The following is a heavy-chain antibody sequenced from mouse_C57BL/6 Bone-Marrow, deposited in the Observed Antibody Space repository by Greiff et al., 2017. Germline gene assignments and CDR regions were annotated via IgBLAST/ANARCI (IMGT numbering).Heavy chain of an antibody. CDR3: ARRRQLRLPWFAY. V-gene: IGHV1-80*01. CDR1: GYAFRSYW. CDR2: IYPGDGDT. D-gene: IGHD3-2*02. J-gene: IGHJ3*01. Sequence: QVQLQQSGAELVQPGASVKISCKASGYAFRSYWMNWVKQRPGKGLEWIGQIYPGDGDTNYNGKFKGKATLTADKSSSTAYMQLSSLTSEDSAVYFCARRRQLRLPWFAYWGQGTLVTVSA.